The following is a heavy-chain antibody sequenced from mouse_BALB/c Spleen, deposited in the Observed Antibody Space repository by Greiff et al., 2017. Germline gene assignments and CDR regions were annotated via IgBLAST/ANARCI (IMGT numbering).Heavy chain of an antibody. D-gene: IGHD1-1*01. J-gene: IGHJ3*01. CDR1: GFTFSSYA. V-gene: IGHV5-6-5*01. CDR3: AREGYYGLPFAY. CDR2: ISSGGST. Sequence: DVQLVESGGGLVKPGGSLKLSCAASGFTFSSYAMSWVRQTPEKRLEWVASISSGGSTYYPDSVKGRFTISRDNARNILYLQMSSLRSEDTAMYYCAREGYYGLPFAYWGQGTLVTVSA.